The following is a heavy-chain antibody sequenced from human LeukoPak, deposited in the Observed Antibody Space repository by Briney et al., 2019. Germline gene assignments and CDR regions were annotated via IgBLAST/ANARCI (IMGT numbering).Heavy chain of an antibody. J-gene: IGHJ4*02. CDR1: GYTFTSYD. CDR3: ARDYYDTSGYFYGSNY. V-gene: IGHV1-8*01. Sequence: AASVTVSCKASGYTFTSYDINWVRQATGQGLEWMGWMNPNSGNTGYAQKFQGRVTMTRNTSISTAYMELSSLRSEDTAVYYCARDYYDTSGYFYGSNYWGQGTLVTVSS. D-gene: IGHD3-22*01. CDR2: MNPNSGNT.